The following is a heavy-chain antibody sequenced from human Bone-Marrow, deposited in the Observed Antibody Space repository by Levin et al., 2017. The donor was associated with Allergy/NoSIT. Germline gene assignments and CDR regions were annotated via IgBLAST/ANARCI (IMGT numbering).Heavy chain of an antibody. D-gene: IGHD4-23*01. Sequence: SQTLSLTCTVSGGSISSYYWTWIRQAPEKRLEWIGYIYYNGKSNYNPSLKTRVSISIDTSKNLFSLSLSSVTAADSAIYYCARAIPSGGNSYYYYYMDVWGKGITVTVSS. CDR2: IYYNGKS. CDR1: GGSISSYY. V-gene: IGHV4-59*01. J-gene: IGHJ6*03. CDR3: ARAIPSGGNSYYYYYMDV.